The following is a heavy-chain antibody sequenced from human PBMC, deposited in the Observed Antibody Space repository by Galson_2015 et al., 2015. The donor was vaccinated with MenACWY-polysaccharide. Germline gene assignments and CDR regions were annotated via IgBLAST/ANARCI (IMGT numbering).Heavy chain of an antibody. V-gene: IGHV1-69*04. CDR1: GGTFSNSGFYA. CDR2: IIPSLGKP. J-gene: IGHJ6*02. Sequence: SVKVSCKASGGTFSNSGFYAISWVRQAPGQGLERRGRIIPSLGKPNYAEKFQGRVAVTADQSTSTAYMELSSLRSEDTSVYYCARDGYCSGGSCYFNYHYALDAWGQGTTVTVSS. CDR3: ARDGYCSGGSCYFNYHYALDA. D-gene: IGHD2-15*01.